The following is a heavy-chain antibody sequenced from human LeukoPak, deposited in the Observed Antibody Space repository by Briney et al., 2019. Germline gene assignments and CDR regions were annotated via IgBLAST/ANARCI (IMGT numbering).Heavy chain of an antibody. CDR2: INHSGST. D-gene: IGHD5-18*01. CDR3: ARSAMERTFDY. V-gene: IGHV4-34*01. CDR1: GGSFSGYY. J-gene: IGHJ4*02. Sequence: SETLSLTCAVYGGSFSGYYWSWIRQPPGKGLEWIGEINHSGSTNYNPSLKSRVTISVDTSKNQFSLKLSSVTAADTAVYYCARSAMERTFDYWGQGTLVTVSS.